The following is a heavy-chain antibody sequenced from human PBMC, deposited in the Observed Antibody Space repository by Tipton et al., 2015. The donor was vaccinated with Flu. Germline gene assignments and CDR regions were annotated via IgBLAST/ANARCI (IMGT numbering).Heavy chain of an antibody. J-gene: IGHJ5*02. V-gene: IGHV4-38-2*01. CDR1: GYSIRSSNYY. Sequence: LRLSCAVSGYSIRSSNYYWGWIRQPPGKGLEWIGNIFHSGNTYHNPSLKGRVTISIDTSKNQFSLKLSSVTAADTAVYYCARRDYSNYVSEPKNWFDPWGQGALVTVSP. D-gene: IGHD4-11*01. CDR2: IFHSGNT. CDR3: ARRDYSNYVSEPKNWFDP.